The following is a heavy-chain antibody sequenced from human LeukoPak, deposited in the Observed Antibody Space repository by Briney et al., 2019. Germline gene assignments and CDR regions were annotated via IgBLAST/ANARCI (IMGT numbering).Heavy chain of an antibody. J-gene: IGHJ3*02. D-gene: IGHD3-22*01. CDR2: ISYDGSKK. CDR3: ARDSRQDYYDSSGYLWFAFDI. Sequence: GGSLRLSCAASGFTFSSYAMHWVRQAPGKGLEWVAVISYDGSKKYYADSVKGRFTISRDNSKNTLYLQMNSLRAEDTAVYYCARDSRQDYYDSSGYLWFAFDIWGQGTMVTVSS. CDR1: GFTFSSYA. V-gene: IGHV3-30-3*01.